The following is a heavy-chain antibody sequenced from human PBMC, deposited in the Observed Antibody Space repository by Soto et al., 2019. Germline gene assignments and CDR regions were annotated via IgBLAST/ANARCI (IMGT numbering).Heavy chain of an antibody. Sequence: GGSLRLSCAASGFTFDDYAMHWVRQAPGKGLEWVSGISWNSGSIGYADSVKGRFTISRDNAKNSLYLQMNSLRAEDTALYYCAKDGAPQEDCTNGVCYTRVHYYYYYMDVWGKGTTVTVSS. D-gene: IGHD2-8*01. CDR1: GFTFDDYA. J-gene: IGHJ6*03. CDR2: ISWNSGSI. CDR3: AKDGAPQEDCTNGVCYTRVHYYYYYMDV. V-gene: IGHV3-9*01.